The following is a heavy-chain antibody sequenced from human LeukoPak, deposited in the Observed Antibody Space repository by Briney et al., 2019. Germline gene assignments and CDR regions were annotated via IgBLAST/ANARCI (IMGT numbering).Heavy chain of an antibody. V-gene: IGHV3-23*01. D-gene: IGHD2-15*01. Sequence: GGSLRLSCAASGFTFSSYAMSWVRQAPGKGLEWVSAISGSGGSTYYADSVRGRFIISRDNSKNTLYLQMNSLRAEDTAVYYCATEWSPYYYYGMDVWGQGTTVTVSS. CDR3: ATEWSPYYYYGMDV. CDR1: GFTFSSYA. J-gene: IGHJ6*02. CDR2: ISGSGGST.